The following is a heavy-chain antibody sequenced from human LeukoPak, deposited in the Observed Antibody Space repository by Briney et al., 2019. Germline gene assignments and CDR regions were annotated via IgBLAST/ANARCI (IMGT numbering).Heavy chain of an antibody. D-gene: IGHD1-1*01. Sequence: GGSLRLSCAASGFTFSSYSMNWVRQAPGKGLEWVSYISSSSSTIYYADSLKGRFTISRDNSKNALFLQMNSLRVEDTAIYYCAKGQELDDGVFDSWGQGTLVTVSS. CDR2: ISSSSSTI. V-gene: IGHV3-48*01. CDR3: AKGQELDDGVFDS. CDR1: GFTFSSYS. J-gene: IGHJ4*02.